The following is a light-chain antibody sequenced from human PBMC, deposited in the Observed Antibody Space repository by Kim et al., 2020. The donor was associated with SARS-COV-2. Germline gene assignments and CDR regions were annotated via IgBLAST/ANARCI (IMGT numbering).Light chain of an antibody. Sequence: SSELTQDPAVSVALGQTVRITCQGDSLRSYYASWYQQKPGQAPVVVIYGKNNRPSGIPDRFSGSSSGNTASLTIAGAQAEDEADYYCNSRDSSTNRLVF. CDR3: NSRDSSTNRLV. V-gene: IGLV3-19*01. J-gene: IGLJ2*01. CDR2: GKN. CDR1: SLRSYY.